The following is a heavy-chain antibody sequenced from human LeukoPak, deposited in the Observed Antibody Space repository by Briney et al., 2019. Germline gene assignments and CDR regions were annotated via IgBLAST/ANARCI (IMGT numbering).Heavy chain of an antibody. CDR3: AIGIGRFDY. D-gene: IGHD2-15*01. V-gene: IGHV3-23*01. CDR1: GFTFSSYA. Sequence: GGSLRLSCAASGFTFSSYAMSWVRQAPGKGLEWVSAISGSGGSTYYADSVKGRFTISRDNSKNTLYLQMNSLRAEDTALYYWAIGIGRFDYWGQGTLVTVSS. J-gene: IGHJ4*02. CDR2: ISGSGGST.